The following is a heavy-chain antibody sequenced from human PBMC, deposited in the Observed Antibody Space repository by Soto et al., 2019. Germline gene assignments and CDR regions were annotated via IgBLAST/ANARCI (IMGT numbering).Heavy chain of an antibody. CDR3: AVYCSSTSCYPALIDY. CDR1: GYTFTGYY. D-gene: IGHD2-2*01. CDR2: INPNSGGT. V-gene: IGHV1-2*02. Sequence: ASVKVSFKASGYTFTGYYMHWVRQAPGQGLEWMGWINPNSGGTNYAQKFQGRVTMTRDTSISTAYMELSRLRSDDTAVYYCAVYCSSTSCYPALIDYWGQGTLVTVSS. J-gene: IGHJ4*02.